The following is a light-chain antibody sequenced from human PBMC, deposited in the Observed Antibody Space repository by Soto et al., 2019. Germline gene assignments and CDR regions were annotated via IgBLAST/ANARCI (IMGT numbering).Light chain of an antibody. CDR1: QSVDIN. J-gene: IGKJ4*01. CDR3: QQYSDRPPLT. CDR2: AAS. Sequence: EIVMTQSPTTLSVSPGERATLSCRASQSVDINLAWYQQKPGQAPRLLIYAASSRATGIPARFSGSGSGTEFTLTISSLESEDFAVYYCQQYSDRPPLTFGGGTKVDI. V-gene: IGKV3-15*01.